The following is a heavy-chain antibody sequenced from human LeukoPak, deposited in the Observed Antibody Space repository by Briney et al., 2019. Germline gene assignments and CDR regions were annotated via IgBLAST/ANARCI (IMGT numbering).Heavy chain of an antibody. CDR3: ASKTSERYSGYESFDY. Sequence: SETLSLTCTVSGGSVSGTTYYWDWIREPPGKGLEWIGNIDYRGSTNYNPSLKSRVTISVDTAKNQFSLKLSSVTAADTAVYYCASKTSERYSGYESFDYWGQGTLVTVSS. CDR1: GGSVSGTTYY. D-gene: IGHD5-12*01. V-gene: IGHV4-39*01. CDR2: IDYRGST. J-gene: IGHJ4*02.